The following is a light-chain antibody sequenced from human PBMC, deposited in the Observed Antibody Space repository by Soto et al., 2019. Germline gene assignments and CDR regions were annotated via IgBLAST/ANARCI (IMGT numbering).Light chain of an antibody. V-gene: IGKV3-20*01. CDR1: QSISSW. Sequence: TQSPSTLSASVGDRVTITCRASQSISSWLAWYQQKPGQAPRLLIYGASSRATGIPDRFTGSGSGTDFTLTISRLESEDFAVYYCQHYDSLSFGQGTRLEIK. J-gene: IGKJ5*01. CDR2: GAS. CDR3: QHYDSLS.